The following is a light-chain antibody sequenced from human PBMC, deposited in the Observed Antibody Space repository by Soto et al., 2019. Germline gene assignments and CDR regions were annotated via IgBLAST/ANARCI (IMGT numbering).Light chain of an antibody. CDR3: QQSYSTPFT. Sequence: DIQMTQSPSSLSASVGDRVTITCRASQSISSYLNWYQQKPGKAPKLLIYAASSLQSGVPSRFSVSGSRTDFTLTISSLQPEDFATYYCQQSYSTPFTVGGGTKVEIK. CDR1: QSISSY. V-gene: IGKV1-39*01. CDR2: AAS. J-gene: IGKJ4*02.